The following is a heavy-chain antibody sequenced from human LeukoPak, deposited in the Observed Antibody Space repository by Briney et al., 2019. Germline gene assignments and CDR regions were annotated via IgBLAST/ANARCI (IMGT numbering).Heavy chain of an antibody. CDR2: ISGDGGST. Sequence: GSLRLSCAASGFTFDDYAMHWARQAPGKGLEWVSLISGDGGSTYYADSVKGRFTISRDNSKNSLYLQMNSLKTEDTDSYYSAKYSGIAAAGDYWGQGTLVTVSS. D-gene: IGHD6-13*01. CDR1: GFTFDDYA. CDR3: AKYSGIAAAGDY. J-gene: IGHJ4*02. V-gene: IGHV3-43*02.